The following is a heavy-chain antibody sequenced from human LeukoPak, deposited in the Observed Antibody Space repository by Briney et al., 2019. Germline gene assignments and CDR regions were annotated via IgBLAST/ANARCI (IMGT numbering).Heavy chain of an antibody. CDR1: GFTFSDYY. Sequence: GGSLRLSCAASGFTFSDYYMSWIRQAPGKGLEWVSYISSSGSTIYYADSVKGRFTISRDNSKNTLYLQMNSLRVEDTAVYYCARESYYYGSGSYSPLDVWGQGTTVTVSS. D-gene: IGHD3-10*01. V-gene: IGHV3-11*04. CDR2: ISSSGSTI. CDR3: ARESYYYGSGSYSPLDV. J-gene: IGHJ6*02.